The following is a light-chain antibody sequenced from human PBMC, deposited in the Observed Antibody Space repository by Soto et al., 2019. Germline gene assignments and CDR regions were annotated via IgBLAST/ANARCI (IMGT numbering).Light chain of an antibody. CDR3: SSYTGDYTLM. V-gene: IGLV2-14*01. CDR2: EVS. Sequence: QSVLTQPASVSGSPGQSITISCTGTSSDVGGYNYVSWYQQHPGKAPKLIIYEVSDRPSGVSNRFSGSKSGNTASLTISGLQAEDEADYYCSSYTGDYTLMFAGGTKVTVL. CDR1: SSDVGGYNY. J-gene: IGLJ3*02.